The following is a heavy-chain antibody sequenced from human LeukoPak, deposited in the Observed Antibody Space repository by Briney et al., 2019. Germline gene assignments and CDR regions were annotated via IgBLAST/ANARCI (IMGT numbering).Heavy chain of an antibody. D-gene: IGHD3-10*01. CDR3: AKVIGSFMVRGVINFFYCMDV. J-gene: IGHJ6*02. CDR2: ISWNSGSI. V-gene: IGHV3-9*01. CDR1: GFTFDDYA. Sequence: GGSLRLSCAASGFTFDDYAMHWVRQAPGKGLEWVSGISWNSGSIGYADSVKGRFTISRDNAKNSLYLQMNSLRAEDTALYYCAKVIGSFMVRGVINFFYCMDVWGQGTTVTVSS.